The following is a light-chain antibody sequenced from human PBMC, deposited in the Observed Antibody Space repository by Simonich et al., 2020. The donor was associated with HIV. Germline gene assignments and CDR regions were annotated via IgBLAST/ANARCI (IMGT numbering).Light chain of an antibody. V-gene: IGKV3-15*01. CDR1: QSVSSN. J-gene: IGKJ4*01. Sequence: EIVMTQSPATLSVSPVERATLSRRASQSVSSNLALYQQKPVQAPRLLIYGASTRATGIPARFSGSGSGTEFTLTISSLQSEEFAVYYCQQYNNWPPLTFGGGTKVEIK. CDR3: QQYNNWPPLT. CDR2: GAS.